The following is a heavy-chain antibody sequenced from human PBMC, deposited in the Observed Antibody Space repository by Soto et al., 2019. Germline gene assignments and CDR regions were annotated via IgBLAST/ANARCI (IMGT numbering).Heavy chain of an antibody. D-gene: IGHD3-10*01. V-gene: IGHV4-31*03. CDR3: ARGPGTMAKIDY. CDR2: IYYSGST. J-gene: IGHJ4*02. CDR1: GGSISSNDFY. Sequence: SETLSLTCIVSGGSISSNDFYWSWIRQHPGKGLEWIGYIYYSGSTYYNPSLKSRVTISVDTSKNQFSLKLSSVTAADTAVYYCARGPGTMAKIDYWGQGTLVTVSS.